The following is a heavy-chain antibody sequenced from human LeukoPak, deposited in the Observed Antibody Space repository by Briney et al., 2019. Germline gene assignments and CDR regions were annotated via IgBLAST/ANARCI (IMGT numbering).Heavy chain of an antibody. CDR1: GFTFRDYY. J-gene: IGHJ3*01. D-gene: IGHD6-6*01. Sequence: PGGSLRLSCAASGFTFRDYYMSWIRQAPGKGLEWVSYISPGGTTIYYADSVKGRFAISRDNAKNSLYLQINSLRAEDTVVYYCARSSYSSSSSVWGQGTMVTVSS. CDR2: ISPGGTTI. CDR3: ARSSYSSSSSV. V-gene: IGHV3-11*01.